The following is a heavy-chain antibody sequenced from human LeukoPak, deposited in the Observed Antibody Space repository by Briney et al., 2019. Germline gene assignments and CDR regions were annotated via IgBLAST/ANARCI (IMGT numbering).Heavy chain of an antibody. Sequence: GGSLRLSCAASGFTFSTYWMHWVRQAPGKGLEWVSTINSNGGSTYYASSIKGRFSISRDNSRNTLYLRVSSLRAEDTAVYYCEPPLQFLESWGQGTMVIVSS. D-gene: IGHD3-3*01. V-gene: IGHV3-74*01. J-gene: IGHJ5*02. CDR2: INSNGGST. CDR1: GFTFSTYW. CDR3: EPPLQFLES.